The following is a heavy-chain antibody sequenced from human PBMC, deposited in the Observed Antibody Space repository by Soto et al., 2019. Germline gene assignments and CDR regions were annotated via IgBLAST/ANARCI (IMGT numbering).Heavy chain of an antibody. D-gene: IGHD2-21*02. J-gene: IGHJ4*02. CDR3: TRDRAYCGGDCTYYFDY. V-gene: IGHV3-49*03. CDR2: IRSKAYGGTT. Sequence: EVQLVESGGGLVQPGRSLRLSCTASGFTFGDYAMSWFRQAPGKGLEWVGFIRSKAYGGTTEYAASVKGRFTISRDXSXSXXYLQMNSLKTEDTAVYYCTRDRAYCGGDCTYYFDYWGQGTLVTVSS. CDR1: GFTFGDYA.